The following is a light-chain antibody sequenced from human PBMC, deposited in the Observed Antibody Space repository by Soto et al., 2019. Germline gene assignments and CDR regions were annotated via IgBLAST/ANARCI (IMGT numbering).Light chain of an antibody. CDR3: CSYAGSSTS. V-gene: IGLV2-14*01. Sequence: SVLTQPASVSGSPGQSITISCTGTSSDVGAYIYVSWYQHHPGKAPKVMIYEVTNRPSGVSDRFSGSKSGNTASLTISGLQAEDEADYYCCSYAGSSTSFGTGTKVTV. CDR1: SSDVGAYIY. J-gene: IGLJ1*01. CDR2: EVT.